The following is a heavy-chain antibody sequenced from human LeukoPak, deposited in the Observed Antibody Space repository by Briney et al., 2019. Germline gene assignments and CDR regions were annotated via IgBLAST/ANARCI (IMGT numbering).Heavy chain of an antibody. J-gene: IGHJ4*02. CDR3: ASSIAAAGTLDY. V-gene: IGHV4-30-4*08. CDR1: GGSISSGDYY. CDR2: IYYSGST. Sequence: SQTLSLTCTVSGGSISSGDYYWSWIRQPPGKGLEWIEYIYYSGSTYYNPSLKSRVTISVDTSKNQFSLKLSSVTAADTAVCYGASSIAAAGTLDYWGQGTLVTVSS. D-gene: IGHD6-13*01.